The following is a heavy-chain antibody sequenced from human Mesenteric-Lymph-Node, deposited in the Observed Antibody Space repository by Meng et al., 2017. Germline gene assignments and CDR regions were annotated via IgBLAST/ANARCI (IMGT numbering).Heavy chain of an antibody. D-gene: IGHD2-8*01. J-gene: IGHJ4*02. Sequence: ASVKVSCKASGYTFTGHYMHWVRQAPGQGLEWMGWVNPDIGGTSYAQNFQGRVTMTRDTSIRTAYMELSSLRSDDTAVYYCARDLTNDESSDCWGQGTLVTVSS. CDR2: VNPDIGGT. CDR1: GYTFTGHY. CDR3: ARDLTNDESSDC. V-gene: IGHV1-2*02.